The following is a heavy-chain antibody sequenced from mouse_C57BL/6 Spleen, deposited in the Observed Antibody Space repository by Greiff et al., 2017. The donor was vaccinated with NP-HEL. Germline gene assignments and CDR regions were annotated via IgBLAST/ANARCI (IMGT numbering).Heavy chain of an antibody. CDR1: GFTFSSYA. J-gene: IGHJ3*01. D-gene: IGHD2-4*01. V-gene: IGHV5-4*03. CDR2: ISDGGSYT. Sequence: EVNVVESGGGLVKPGGSLKLSCAASGFTFSSYAMSWVRQTPEKRLEWVATISDGGSYTYYPDNVKGRFTISRDNAKNNLYLQMSHLKSEDTAMYYCARRGIFYDYDPFAYWGQGTLVTVSA. CDR3: ARRGIFYDYDPFAY.